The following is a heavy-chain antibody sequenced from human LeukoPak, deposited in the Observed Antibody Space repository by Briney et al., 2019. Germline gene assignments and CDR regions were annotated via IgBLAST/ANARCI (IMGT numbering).Heavy chain of an antibody. CDR1: GFTFSGYA. CDR3: AKPTGDTGWYGLFEY. J-gene: IGHJ4*02. D-gene: IGHD6-19*01. CDR2: VSYDGNDY. V-gene: IGHV3-30*18. Sequence: GRSLRLSCAASGFTFSGYAMNWVRQAPGKGLEWVAVVSYDGNDYYYADSVKGRFTISRDNSKNTLYLQMNSLRAEDTAVYYCAKPTGDTGWYGLFEYWGLGTLVTVSS.